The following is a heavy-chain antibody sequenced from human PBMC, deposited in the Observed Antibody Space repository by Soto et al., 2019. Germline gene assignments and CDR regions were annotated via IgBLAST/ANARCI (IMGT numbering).Heavy chain of an antibody. D-gene: IGHD6-19*01. V-gene: IGHV4-59*01. CDR1: GGSISSYY. J-gene: IGHJ6*02. CDR3: ARSGYSSGWYLYYYYGMDV. CDR2: IYYSGST. Sequence: QVQLQESGPGLVKPSETLSLTCTVSGGSISSYYWSWIRQPPGKGLEWIGYIYYSGSTNYNPSLKSRVTISVDTSKNQFSLKLSSVTAADTAVYYCARSGYSSGWYLYYYYGMDVWGQGTTVTVSS.